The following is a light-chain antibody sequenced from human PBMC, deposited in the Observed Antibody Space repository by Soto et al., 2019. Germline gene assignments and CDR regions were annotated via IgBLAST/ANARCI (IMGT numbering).Light chain of an antibody. J-gene: IGLJ3*02. Sequence: QSALTQPASVSGSPGQSITISCAGSSSDIGTYNFVSWYQQHPGKAPKLRSYEATKRPSGVSNRFSGSKSGNTASLTISGLQPEDEADYRCCSYSGGDTLMFGGGTKVTVL. CDR2: EAT. V-gene: IGLV2-23*01. CDR3: CSYSGGDTLM. CDR1: SSDIGTYNF.